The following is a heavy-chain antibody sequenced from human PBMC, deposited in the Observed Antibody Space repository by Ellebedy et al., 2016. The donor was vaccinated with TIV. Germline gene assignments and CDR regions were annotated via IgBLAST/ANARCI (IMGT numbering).Heavy chain of an antibody. CDR3: ARDGSFHYYHGMDV. J-gene: IGHJ6*02. Sequence: AASVKVSCKASGGTFSTYAISWVRQAPGQGLEWIGGIIPIFGTTNYAQKFQAKVTITADESTTTAYMELSSLRSDDTAVYYCARDGSFHYYHGMDVWGQGTTVTVSS. CDR2: IIPIFGTT. CDR1: GGTFSTYA. V-gene: IGHV1-69*13.